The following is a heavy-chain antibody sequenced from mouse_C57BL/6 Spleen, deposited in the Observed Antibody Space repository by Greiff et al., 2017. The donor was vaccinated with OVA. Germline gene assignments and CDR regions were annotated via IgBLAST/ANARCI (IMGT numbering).Heavy chain of an antibody. D-gene: IGHD2-1*01. CDR2: IDPETGGT. J-gene: IGHJ1*03. Sequence: QVQLKESGAELVRPGASVTLSCKASGYTFTDYEMHWVKQTPVHGLEWIGAIDPETGGTAYNQKFKGKAILTADKSSSTAYMELRSLTSEDSAVYYCTRKLLDFDVWGTGTTVTVSS. V-gene: IGHV1-15*01. CDR3: TRKLLDFDV. CDR1: GYTFTDYE.